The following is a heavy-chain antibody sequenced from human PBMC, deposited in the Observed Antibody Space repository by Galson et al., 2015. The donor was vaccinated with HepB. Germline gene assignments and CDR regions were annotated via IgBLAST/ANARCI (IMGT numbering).Heavy chain of an antibody. CDR1: GFTFGRYA. V-gene: IGHV3-48*01. J-gene: IGHJ3*02. CDR3: ARVSLRAFDI. CDR2: ISKGGDII. Sequence: SLRLSCAASGFTFGRYAMNWVRQAPGKGLEWVSYISKGGDIIFYADSVKGRFTISRDTAQNSVSLLMNNLRADDTAVYYCARVSLRAFDIWGQGTVVTVSS. D-gene: IGHD3-10*01.